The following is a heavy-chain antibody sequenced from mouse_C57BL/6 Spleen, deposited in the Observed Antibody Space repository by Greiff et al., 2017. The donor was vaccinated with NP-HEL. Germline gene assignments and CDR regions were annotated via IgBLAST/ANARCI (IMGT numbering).Heavy chain of an antibody. CDR1: GFNIKDDY. CDR2: IDPENGDT. CDR3: TTQGVLRYYFDY. V-gene: IGHV14-4*01. D-gene: IGHD1-1*01. Sequence: EVQRVESGAELVRPGASVKLSCTASGFNIKDDYMHWVKQRPEQGLEWIGWIDPENGDTEYASKFQGKATITADTSSNTAYLQLSSLTSEDTAVYYCTTQGVLRYYFDYWGQGTTLTVSS. J-gene: IGHJ2*01.